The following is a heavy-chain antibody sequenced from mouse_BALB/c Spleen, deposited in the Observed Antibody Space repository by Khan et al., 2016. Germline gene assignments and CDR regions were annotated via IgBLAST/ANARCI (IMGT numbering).Heavy chain of an antibody. Sequence: VQLQQSGAELVKPGASVKLSCTASGFNIKDTYMHWVKQRPEQGLEWIGRIDPANGNTKYDPKFQGKVTITADTSSNTAYLQLSSLTSEDTAVYYCARSPYDYDVGFAYWGQGTLVTVSA. CDR1: GFNIKDTY. CDR2: IDPANGNT. D-gene: IGHD2-4*01. J-gene: IGHJ3*01. CDR3: ARSPYDYDVGFAY. V-gene: IGHV14-3*02.